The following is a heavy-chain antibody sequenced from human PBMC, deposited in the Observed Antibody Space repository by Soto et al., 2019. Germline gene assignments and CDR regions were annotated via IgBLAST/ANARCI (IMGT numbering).Heavy chain of an antibody. CDR3: ARVLGEDIVLMVYAIGAGWFDP. V-gene: IGHV1-69*13. Sequence: GPSVKVSCKASGGTFSSYAISWVRQAPGQGLEWMGGIIPIFGTANYAQKFQGRVTITADESTSTAYMELSSLRSEDTAVYYCARVLGEDIVLMVYAIGAGWFDPWGQGTPVTVSS. D-gene: IGHD2-8*01. CDR2: IIPIFGTA. J-gene: IGHJ5*02. CDR1: GGTFSSYA.